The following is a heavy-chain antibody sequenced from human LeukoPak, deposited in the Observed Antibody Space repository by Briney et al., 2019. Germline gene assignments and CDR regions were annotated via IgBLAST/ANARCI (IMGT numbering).Heavy chain of an antibody. V-gene: IGHV3-20*04. D-gene: IGHD1-26*01. CDR2: INWNGGST. Sequence: GGSLRLSCAASGFTFDDYGMSWVRQAPGKGLEWVSGINWNGGSTGYADSVKGRFTISRDNAKNSLYLQMNSLRAEDTALYYCARSRGVGATPLSDFDYWGQGSLVTVSS. CDR3: ARSRGVGATPLSDFDY. J-gene: IGHJ4*02. CDR1: GFTFDDYG.